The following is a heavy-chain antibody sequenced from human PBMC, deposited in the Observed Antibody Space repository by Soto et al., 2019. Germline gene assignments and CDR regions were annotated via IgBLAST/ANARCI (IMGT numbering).Heavy chain of an antibody. V-gene: IGHV1-69*13. D-gene: IGHD6-19*01. Sequence: SVKVSWKASGGTFSSYAISWVRQAPGQGLEWMGGIIPIFGTANYAQKFQGRVTITADESTSTAYMELSSLRSEDTAVYYCARGSGGYSSGWYSEDYYYYGMDVWGQGTTVTVSS. CDR3: ARGSGGYSSGWYSEDYYYYGMDV. J-gene: IGHJ6*02. CDR2: IIPIFGTA. CDR1: GGTFSSYA.